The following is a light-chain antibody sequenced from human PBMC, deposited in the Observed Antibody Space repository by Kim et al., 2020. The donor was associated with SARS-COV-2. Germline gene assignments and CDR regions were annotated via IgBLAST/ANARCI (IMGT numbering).Light chain of an antibody. CDR1: EHAARY. J-gene: IGKJ4*01. V-gene: IGKV3-11*01. CDR2: DVS. CDR3: QQRSDWPPT. Sequence: LSPGDGATLSCRASEHAARYLAWYQQKRGQPPRLLIYDVSYRAAGIPARFSGSGSGADFTLTISTLEPEDSAVYYCQQRSDWPPTFGGGTKVDIK.